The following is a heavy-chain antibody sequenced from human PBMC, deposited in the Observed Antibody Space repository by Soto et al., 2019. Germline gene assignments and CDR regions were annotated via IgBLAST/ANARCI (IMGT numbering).Heavy chain of an antibody. D-gene: IGHD3-22*01. CDR2: IKPRSDGGAT. CDR3: AKDRGGYHDTRAHSYFSH. V-gene: IGHV3-15*07. J-gene: IGHJ1*01. Sequence: EVQLVESGGGLVKPGGSLRLSCAASDFSFSDSWMNWVRQTPGRGLEWVGRIKPRSDGGATDYAAPVKGRFTISRDESENTVYLNMNILTTDDTAVYSCAKDRGGYHDTRAHSYFSHWGQGTRVTVSS. CDR1: DFSFSDSW.